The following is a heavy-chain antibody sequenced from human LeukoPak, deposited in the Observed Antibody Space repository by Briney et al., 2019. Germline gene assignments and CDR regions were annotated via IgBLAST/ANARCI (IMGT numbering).Heavy chain of an antibody. Sequence: GGSLRLSCAASGVTFSSYWMHWVRQAPGKGLVWVSRINSDGSSTSYADSVKGRFTISRDNAKNTLYLQMNSLRAEDTAVYYCSSTTSTIYNWFDPWGQGTLVTVSS. J-gene: IGHJ5*02. V-gene: IGHV3-74*01. CDR3: SSTTSTIYNWFDP. CDR1: GVTFSSYW. CDR2: INSDGSST. D-gene: IGHD2-2*01.